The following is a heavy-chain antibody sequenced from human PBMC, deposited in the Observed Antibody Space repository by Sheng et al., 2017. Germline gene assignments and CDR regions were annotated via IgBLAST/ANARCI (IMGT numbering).Heavy chain of an antibody. D-gene: IGHD4-17*01. Sequence: EVQLVESGGGLVKPGGSLRLSCAASGFTFSNAWMSWVRQAPGKGLEWVGRIKSKTDGGTTDYAAPVKGRFTISRDDSKNTLYLQMNSLKTEDTAVYYCTTDRGYGDYDWFDPWGQGTLVTVSS. V-gene: IGHV3-15*01. CDR1: GFTFSNAW. CDR3: TTDRGYGDYDWFDP. CDR2: IKSKTDGGTT. J-gene: IGHJ5*02.